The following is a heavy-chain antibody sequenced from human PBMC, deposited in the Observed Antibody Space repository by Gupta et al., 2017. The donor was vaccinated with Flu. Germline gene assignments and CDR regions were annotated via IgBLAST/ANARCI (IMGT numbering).Heavy chain of an antibody. Sequence: QVQLVQSGAEVKKPGASVKVSCKASEYTFTAYYIPWVRQAPGQGLEWMGRINPHSGTTNYEQRFQGRITVTMDTSISTVYMDLTGLTSDDTAVYYCAPEKFYDTTSCYRWFDPWGQGILVTVSS. CDR1: EYTFTAYY. CDR2: INPHSGTT. J-gene: IGHJ5*02. D-gene: IGHD2-2*02. CDR3: APEKFYDTTSCYRWFDP. V-gene: IGHV1-2*06.